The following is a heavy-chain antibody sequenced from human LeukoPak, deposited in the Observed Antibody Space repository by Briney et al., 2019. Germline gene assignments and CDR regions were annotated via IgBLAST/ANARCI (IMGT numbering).Heavy chain of an antibody. CDR2: ISSSGSTI. V-gene: IGHV3-11*01. D-gene: IGHD3-10*01. CDR3: ARESPSYSYYYYGMDV. Sequence: GGSLRLSCAASGFTFSDYYMSWIRQAPGKGLEWVSYISSSGSTIYYADSVKGQFTISRDNAKNSLYLQMNSLRAEDTAVYYCARESPSYSYYYYGMDVWGQGTTVTVSS. J-gene: IGHJ6*02. CDR1: GFTFSDYY.